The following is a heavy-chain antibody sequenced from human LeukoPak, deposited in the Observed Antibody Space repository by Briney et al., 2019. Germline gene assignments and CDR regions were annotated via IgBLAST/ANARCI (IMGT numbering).Heavy chain of an antibody. Sequence: GGSLRLSCAASGFTFRGSWMHWGRQAPGEGLVWVSRITSDGTNTNYAGSVKGRFTISRDSAKNTLYLEMNSLGAEDTAVYYCARISYDSSGYFDYWGQGTLVTVSS. V-gene: IGHV3-74*01. CDR1: GFTFRGSW. CDR3: ARISYDSSGYFDY. J-gene: IGHJ4*02. D-gene: IGHD3-22*01. CDR2: ITSDGTNT.